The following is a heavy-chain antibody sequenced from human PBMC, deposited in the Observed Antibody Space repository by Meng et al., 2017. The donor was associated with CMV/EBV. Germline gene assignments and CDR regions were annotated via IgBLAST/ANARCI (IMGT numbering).Heavy chain of an antibody. V-gene: IGHV3-23*01. CDR3: ARRGDDYRNYYYGMDV. D-gene: IGHD4-11*01. CDR2: ISGSGGST. Sequence: GGSLRLSCAASGFTFSSYAMSWVRQAPGKGLEWVSAISGSGGSTYYADSVKGRFTISRDNSKNTLYLQMNSLRAEDTAVYYCARRGDDYRNYYYGMDVWGQGTTVTVSS. J-gene: IGHJ6*02. CDR1: GFTFSSYA.